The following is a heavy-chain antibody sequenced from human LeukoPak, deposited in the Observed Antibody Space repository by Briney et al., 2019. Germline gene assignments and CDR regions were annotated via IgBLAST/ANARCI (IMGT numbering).Heavy chain of an antibody. Sequence: GGSLRLSCEGSGFTFSNYWMGWVRQAPGKGLQWVANIKTDGSEKYYVDSVKGRFTISRDNAKNPLYLQMNSLRAEDTAVYYCAKDLFLFLVPANYYFDYWGQGTLVTVSS. J-gene: IGHJ4*02. CDR2: IKTDGSEK. CDR1: GFTFSNYW. CDR3: AKDLFLFLVPANYYFDY. V-gene: IGHV3-7*01. D-gene: IGHD2-2*01.